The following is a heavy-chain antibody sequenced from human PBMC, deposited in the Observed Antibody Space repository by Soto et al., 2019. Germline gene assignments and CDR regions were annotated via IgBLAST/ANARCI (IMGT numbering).Heavy chain of an antibody. CDR2: IWYDGSNK. V-gene: IGHV3-33*01. CDR3: ARDPFILRTVYYFDY. J-gene: IGHJ4*02. CDR1: GFTFSSYG. Sequence: QVQLVESGGGVVQPGRSLRLSCAASGFTFSSYGMHWVRQAPGKGLEWVAVIWYDGSNKYYADSVKGRFTISRDNSKNTLYLQMNSPRAEDTAVYYCARDPFILRTVYYFDYWGQGTLVTVSS. D-gene: IGHD2-8*02.